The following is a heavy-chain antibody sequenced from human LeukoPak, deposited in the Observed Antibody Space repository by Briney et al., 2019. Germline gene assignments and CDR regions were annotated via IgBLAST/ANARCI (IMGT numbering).Heavy chain of an antibody. Sequence: SVKVSCKASGGTFSSYTISWVRQAPGQGLEWMGRIIPILGIANYAQKFQGRVTITADKSTSTAYMELSSLRSEDTAVYYCAREFSKMATIPPFDYWGQGTLVTVSS. J-gene: IGHJ4*02. CDR1: GGTFSSYT. CDR3: AREFSKMATIPPFDY. CDR2: IIPILGIA. D-gene: IGHD5-24*01. V-gene: IGHV1-69*04.